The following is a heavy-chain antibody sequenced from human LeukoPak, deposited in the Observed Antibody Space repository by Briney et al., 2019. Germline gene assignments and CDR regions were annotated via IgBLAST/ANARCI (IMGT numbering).Heavy chain of an antibody. CDR2: ISWNSGSI. D-gene: IGHD3-16*01. Sequence: PGGSLRLSCAASGFTFNSYWMAWVRQAPGKGLEWVSGISWNSGSIGYADSVKGRFTISRDNAKNSLYLQMNSLRAEDMALYYCAKGPLGDIRHYYFDYWGQGTLVTVSS. J-gene: IGHJ4*02. CDR1: GFTFNSYW. V-gene: IGHV3-9*03. CDR3: AKGPLGDIRHYYFDY.